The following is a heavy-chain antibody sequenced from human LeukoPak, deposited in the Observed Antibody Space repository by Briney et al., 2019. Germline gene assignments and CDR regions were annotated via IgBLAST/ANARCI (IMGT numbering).Heavy chain of an antibody. V-gene: IGHV3-13*04. Sequence: GGSLRLSCAASGFTFSSYDMHWVRQATGKGLEWVSAIGTAGDTYYPGSVKGRFTISRDNAKNSLYLQMNSLRDEDTAVYYCARDYQGLVWFGQLSYWGQGTLVTVSS. D-gene: IGHD3-10*01. J-gene: IGHJ4*02. CDR3: ARDYQGLVWFGQLSY. CDR2: IGTAGDT. CDR1: GFTFSSYD.